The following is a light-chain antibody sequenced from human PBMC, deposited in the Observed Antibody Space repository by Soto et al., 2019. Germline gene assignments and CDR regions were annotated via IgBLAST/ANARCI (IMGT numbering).Light chain of an antibody. Sequence: QSALTQPASVSGSPGQSITISCTGTSSDVGGYNYVSWYQQHPGKAPKLMIYDVSNRPSGVSNRFSGSKSGNTAYLTISGLQADDEADYYCSSYTSSSTPVFGTGTKVTVL. CDR3: SSYTSSSTPV. J-gene: IGLJ1*01. CDR2: DVS. CDR1: SSDVGGYNY. V-gene: IGLV2-14*01.